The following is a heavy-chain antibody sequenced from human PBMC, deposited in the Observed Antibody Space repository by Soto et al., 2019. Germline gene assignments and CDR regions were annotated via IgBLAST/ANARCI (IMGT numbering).Heavy chain of an antibody. D-gene: IGHD3-10*01. V-gene: IGHV1-3*01. CDR1: GYTFTSNA. CDR3: ARGFHGSADY. CDR2: INGGDAQT. J-gene: IGHJ4*02. Sequence: ASVKVSCKASGYTFTSNAIHWVRQAPGQRLEWMGWINGGDAQTQYSQRFQGRATLSRDTSATTAYMELSSLRSEDTAVYYCARGFHGSADYWGQGSPVTVSS.